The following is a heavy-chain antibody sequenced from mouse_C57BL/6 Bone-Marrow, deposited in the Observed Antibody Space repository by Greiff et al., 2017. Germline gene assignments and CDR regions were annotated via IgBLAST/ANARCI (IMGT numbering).Heavy chain of an antibody. D-gene: IGHD1-1*01. V-gene: IGHV1-69*01. CDR1: GYTFTSYW. CDR2: IDPSDSYT. Sequence: QVQLQQPGAELVMPGASVKLSCKASGYTFTSYWMHWVKQRPGQGLEWIGEIDPSDSYTNYNQKFKGKSTLTVDKSSSTAYMQLSSLTSEDSAVYYCARDATVVATYAMDYWGQGTSVTVSS. CDR3: ARDATVVATYAMDY. J-gene: IGHJ4*01.